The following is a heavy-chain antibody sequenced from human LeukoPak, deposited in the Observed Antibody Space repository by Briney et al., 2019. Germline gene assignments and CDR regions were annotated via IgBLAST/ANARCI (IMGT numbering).Heavy chain of an antibody. J-gene: IGHJ6*02. D-gene: IGHD4-23*01. V-gene: IGHV1-8*01. CDR3: ARWSVYGGNTYYYYYGMDV. CDR1: GYTFTSYD. Sequence: ASVKVSCKASGYTFTSYDINWVRQATGQGLEWMGWMNPNSGNTGYAQKFQGRVTMTRNTSISTAYMELSSLRSEDTAVYYCARWSVYGGNTYYYYYGMDVWGQGTTVTVSS. CDR2: MNPNSGNT.